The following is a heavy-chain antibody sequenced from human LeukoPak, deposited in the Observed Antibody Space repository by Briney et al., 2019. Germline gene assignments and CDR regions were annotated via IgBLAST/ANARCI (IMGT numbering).Heavy chain of an antibody. J-gene: IGHJ4*02. CDR2: IIAYNGNT. CDR1: GGTFSSYA. CDR3: ARVEGEQQLADY. D-gene: IGHD6-13*01. V-gene: IGHV1-18*01. Sequence: ASVKVSCKASGGTFSSYAISWVRQAPGQGLEWMGGIIAYNGNTNYAQKLQGRVTMTTDTSTSTAYMELRSLRSDDTAVYYCARVEGEQQLADYWGQGALVTVSS.